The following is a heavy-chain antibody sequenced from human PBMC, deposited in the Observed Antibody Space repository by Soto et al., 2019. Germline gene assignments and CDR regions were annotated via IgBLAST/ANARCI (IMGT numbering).Heavy chain of an antibody. CDR1: GFSLSTSGVG. V-gene: IGHV2-5*02. D-gene: IGHD1-20*01. Sequence: QITLKASGPTLVKPTQTLTLICTFSGFSLSTSGVGVGCIRQPPGKALEWLALIYWDDDKRYSPSLKSRLTITKDPSKNQVVLTMTNMDPVDTATYYCAHLGITGTTSWFDPWGQGTLVTVSS. CDR2: IYWDDDK. J-gene: IGHJ5*02. CDR3: AHLGITGTTSWFDP.